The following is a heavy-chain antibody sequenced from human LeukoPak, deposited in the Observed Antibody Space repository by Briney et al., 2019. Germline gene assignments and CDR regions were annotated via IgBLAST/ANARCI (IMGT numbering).Heavy chain of an antibody. CDR1: GGSISSYY. D-gene: IGHD6-6*01. V-gene: IGHV4-59*01. Sequence: PSETLSLTCTVSGGSISSYYWSWIRQPPGKGLEWIGYIYYSGSTNYNPSLKSRVTISVDTSKNQFSLKLSSVTAADTAVYFCARGASSSSLGRLDYWGQGALVTVSS. CDR2: IYYSGST. J-gene: IGHJ4*02. CDR3: ARGASSSSLGRLDY.